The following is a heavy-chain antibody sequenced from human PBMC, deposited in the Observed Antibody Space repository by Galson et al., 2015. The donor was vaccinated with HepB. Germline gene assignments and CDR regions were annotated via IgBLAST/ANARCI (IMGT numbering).Heavy chain of an antibody. CDR2: INSQSDGGTT. CDR1: GFTANNAW. Sequence: SLRLSCAASGFTANNAWMSWVRQPPGKGLQWVGRINSQSDGGTTKYGAPVRGRFTISRDDSKNTVYLRMNSLRAEDTAVYYCARSISADWFFDLWGRGTLVTVSS. D-gene: IGHD6-13*01. V-gene: IGHV3-15*01. CDR3: ARSISADWFFDL. J-gene: IGHJ2*01.